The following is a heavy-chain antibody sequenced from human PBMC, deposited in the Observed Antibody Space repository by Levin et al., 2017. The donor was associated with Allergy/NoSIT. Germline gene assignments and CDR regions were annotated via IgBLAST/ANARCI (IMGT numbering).Heavy chain of an antibody. V-gene: IGHV4-34*01. CDR2: INHSGST. D-gene: IGHD6-13*01. CDR3: ARGFGRTYSSSWYGRNWFDP. J-gene: IGHJ5*02. Sequence: SETLSLTCAVYGGSFSGYYWSWIRQPPGKGLEWIGEINHSGSTNYNPSLKSRVTISVDTSKNQFSLKLSSVTAADTAVYYCARGFGRTYSSSWYGRNWFDPWGQGTLVTVSS. CDR1: GGSFSGYY.